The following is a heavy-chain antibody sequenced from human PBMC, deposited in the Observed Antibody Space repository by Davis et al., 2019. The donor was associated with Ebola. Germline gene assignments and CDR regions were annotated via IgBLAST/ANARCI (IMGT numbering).Heavy chain of an antibody. CDR1: GFTFSSYG. Sequence: GESLKISCAASGFTFSSYGMHWVRQAPGKGLEWVAFIRYDGSNKYYADSVKGRFTISRDNSKNTLYLQMNSLRAEDTAVYYCAKITIFGVVYNDYWGQGTLVTVSS. V-gene: IGHV3-30*02. D-gene: IGHD3-3*01. J-gene: IGHJ4*02. CDR3: AKITIFGVVYNDY. CDR2: IRYDGSNK.